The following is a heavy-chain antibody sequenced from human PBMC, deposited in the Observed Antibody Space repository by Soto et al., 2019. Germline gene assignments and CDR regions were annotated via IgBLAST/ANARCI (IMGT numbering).Heavy chain of an antibody. CDR2: IWYDGSNK. J-gene: IGHJ5*02. Sequence: LRLSCAASGFTFSSYGMHWVRQAPGKGLEWVAVIWYDGSNKYYADSVKGRFTISRDNSKNTLYLQMNSLRAEDTAVYYCARDGKPHNWFDPWGQGTLVTVSS. V-gene: IGHV3-33*01. CDR1: GFTFSSYG. CDR3: ARDGKPHNWFDP. D-gene: IGHD1-1*01.